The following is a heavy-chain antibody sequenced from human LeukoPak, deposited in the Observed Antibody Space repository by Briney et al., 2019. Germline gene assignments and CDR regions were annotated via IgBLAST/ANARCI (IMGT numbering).Heavy chain of an antibody. CDR2: ISGSGVST. CDR3: ARHLSGITGYTYGRGIDY. Sequence: GGSLRLSCAASGFTFSAYAMSWVRQAPGKGLEWVSGISGSGVSTYYADSVKGRFTISRDNAKTSLYLQMNSLRAEDTAVYYCARHLSGITGYTYGRGIDYWGQGTLVTVSS. V-gene: IGHV3-23*01. CDR1: GFTFSAYA. D-gene: IGHD5-18*01. J-gene: IGHJ4*02.